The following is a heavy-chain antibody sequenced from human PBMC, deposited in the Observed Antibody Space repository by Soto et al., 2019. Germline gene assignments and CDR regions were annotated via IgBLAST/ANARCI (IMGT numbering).Heavy chain of an antibody. V-gene: IGHV1-8*01. J-gene: IGHJ6*01. Sequence: ASEKASCKASGYTFTSYDINWVRQATGQGLEWMGWMNPNSGNTGYAQKYQGRVTMTRNTSICTAYMELSSMRSENTAVYYCARGDDLYYYYVMDVWGQGTTVTVSS. CDR1: GYTFTSYD. D-gene: IGHD1-1*01. CDR2: MNPNSGNT. CDR3: ARGDDLYYYYVMDV.